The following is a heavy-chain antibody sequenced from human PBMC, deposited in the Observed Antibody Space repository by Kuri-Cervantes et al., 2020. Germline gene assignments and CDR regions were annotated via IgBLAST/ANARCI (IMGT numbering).Heavy chain of an antibody. CDR2: INHSGST. D-gene: IGHD3-3*01. V-gene: IGHV4-34*01. Sequence: GSLRLSCAVYGGSFSGYYWSWIRQPPGKGLEWIGEINHSGSTNYNPSLKSRVTISVDTSKNQFSLKLSSVTAADTAVYYCASRGIWDFWSGYGDYWGQGTLLTVSS. CDR3: ASRGIWDFWSGYGDY. J-gene: IGHJ4*02. CDR1: GGSFSGYY.